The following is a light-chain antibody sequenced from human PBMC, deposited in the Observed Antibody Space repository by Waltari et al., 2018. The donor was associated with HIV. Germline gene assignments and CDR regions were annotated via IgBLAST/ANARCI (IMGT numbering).Light chain of an antibody. Sequence: EIVLTQSPGTLSLSPGERATLYCRASQSVSSSYLAWYQQKPGQAPRLLIFGASSRATGIPDRFSGRGSGTDFTLTISRLEPEDFAVYYCQQYGSSPYSFGQGTKLEIK. CDR2: GAS. J-gene: IGKJ2*01. CDR1: QSVSSSY. V-gene: IGKV3-20*01. CDR3: QQYGSSPYS.